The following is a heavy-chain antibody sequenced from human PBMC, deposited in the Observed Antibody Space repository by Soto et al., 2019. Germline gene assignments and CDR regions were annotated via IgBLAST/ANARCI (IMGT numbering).Heavy chain of an antibody. CDR3: ATHNFNYDSSGLFDY. D-gene: IGHD3-22*01. CDR2: IYYSGST. V-gene: IGHV4-59*01. J-gene: IGHJ4*02. Sequence: PSETLSLTCTVSGCSISSYYWSWIRQPPGKGLEWIGYIYYSGSTNYNPSLKSRVTISVDTSKNQFSLKLSSVTAADTAVYYCATHNFNYDSSGLFDYWGQGTLVTVSS. CDR1: GCSISSYY.